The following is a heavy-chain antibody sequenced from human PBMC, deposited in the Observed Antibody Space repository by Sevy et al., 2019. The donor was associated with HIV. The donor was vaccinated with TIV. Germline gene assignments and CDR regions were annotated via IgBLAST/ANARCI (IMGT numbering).Heavy chain of an antibody. CDR2: ISGSGGST. V-gene: IGHV3-23*01. J-gene: IGHJ4*02. CDR3: AKESLDNGIVGQFDY. D-gene: IGHD3-22*01. Sequence: GGSLRLSCAASGFTFSSYAMSWVHQAPGKGLEWVSAISGSGGSTYYADSVKGRFTISRDNSENTLYLQMNSLRAEDTAVYYCAKESLDNGIVGQFDYWGQGTLVTVSS. CDR1: GFTFSSYA.